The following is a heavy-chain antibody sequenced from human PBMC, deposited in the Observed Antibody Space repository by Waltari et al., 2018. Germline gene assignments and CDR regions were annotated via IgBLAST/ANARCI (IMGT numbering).Heavy chain of an antibody. CDR3: VRLGRSSGRSWSGWVGL. CDR2: FANNGVT. V-gene: IGHV4-4*09. Sequence: QVQLQESGPGLVRPSETLSLVCTVSGGSVSSHSWVWLRRTSGKGLEWVGFFANNGVTNHNPSLWGRVMVSRDTSKSQVSLTLLSVTAADTAVYYCVRLGRSSGRSWSGWVGLWGQGTQVTVSS. D-gene: IGHD3-10*01. CDR1: GGSVSSHS. J-gene: IGHJ5*02.